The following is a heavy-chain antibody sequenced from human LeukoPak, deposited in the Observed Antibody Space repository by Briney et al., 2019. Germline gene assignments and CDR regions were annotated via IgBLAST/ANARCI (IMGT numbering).Heavy chain of an antibody. D-gene: IGHD3-22*01. CDR2: MYYSGST. CDR1: GGSINSSSYY. J-gene: IGHJ5*02. CDR3: ASGTEYYYDSSGYYH. V-gene: IGHV4-39*07. Sequence: PSETLSLTCTVSGGSINSSSYYWGWIRQPPGKGLEWIGSMYYSGSTYYNPSLKSRVTISVDTSKNQFSLKLSSVTAADTAVYYCASGTEYYYDSSGYYHWGQGTLVTVSS.